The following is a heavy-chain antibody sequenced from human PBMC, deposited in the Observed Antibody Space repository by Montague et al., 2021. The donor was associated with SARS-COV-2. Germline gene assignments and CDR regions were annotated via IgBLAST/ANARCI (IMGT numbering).Heavy chain of an antibody. J-gene: IGHJ4*02. CDR2: ISSHGYYT. CDR1: GFTFNSHA. Sequence: SLRLSCAASGFTFNSHAMTWVRQPPGKGLDWVSTISSHGYYTYFADSVKGRFTISRDNSNSTVFLQMNSLRVEDTAVYYCAKVWGYYDSSGYYYVWGFDHWGQGTLVTVSS. CDR3: AKVWGYYDSSGYYYVWGFDH. V-gene: IGHV3-23*01. D-gene: IGHD3-22*01.